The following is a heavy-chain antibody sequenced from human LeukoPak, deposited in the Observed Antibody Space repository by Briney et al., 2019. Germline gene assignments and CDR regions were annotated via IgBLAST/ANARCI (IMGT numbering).Heavy chain of an antibody. J-gene: IGHJ4*02. D-gene: IGHD7-27*01. CDR1: GFTFSTNR. CDR2: INRDGSEE. V-gene: IGHV3-7*01. Sequence: PAGSLRRSGAASGFTFSTNRMSWIRQAPGQGLEWVANINRDGSEENYVHSMRGRFTISRDNAKNSLYLQMNTLSAEDTAFYYCTMNTGDSWGQGTLVTVSS. CDR3: TMNTGDS.